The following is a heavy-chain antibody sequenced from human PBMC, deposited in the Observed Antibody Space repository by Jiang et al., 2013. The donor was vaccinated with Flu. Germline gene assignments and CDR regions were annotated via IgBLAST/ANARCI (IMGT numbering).Heavy chain of an antibody. J-gene: IGHJ4*02. D-gene: IGHD2-2*01. CDR3: ARDYQLVPLAAIQRAFDY. CDR2: ISNDGGRK. V-gene: IGHV3-30*04. Sequence: VQLLESGGGVVQPGRSLRLSCAASGFTFSSYGIHWVRQTPGKGLEWVAFISNDGGRKYYPDSVKGRFTISRDNSKNTLDLQMDSLRPEDTAVYYCARDYQLVPLAAIQRAFDYWGQGTLVTV. CDR1: GFTFSSYG.